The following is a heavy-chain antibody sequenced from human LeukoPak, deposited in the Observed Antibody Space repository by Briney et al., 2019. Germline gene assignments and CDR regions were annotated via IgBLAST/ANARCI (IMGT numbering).Heavy chain of an antibody. J-gene: IGHJ4*02. D-gene: IGHD3-10*01. Sequence: SETLSLTCTVSGGSISSSSYYWGWIRQPPGKGLEWIGSIYYSGSTYYNPSLKSRVTISVDTSKNQFSLRLSSVTAADTAVYYCARDRKLMVRGTLDYWGQGTLVTVSS. CDR3: ARDRKLMVRGTLDY. CDR1: GGSISSSSYY. CDR2: IYYSGST. V-gene: IGHV4-39*07.